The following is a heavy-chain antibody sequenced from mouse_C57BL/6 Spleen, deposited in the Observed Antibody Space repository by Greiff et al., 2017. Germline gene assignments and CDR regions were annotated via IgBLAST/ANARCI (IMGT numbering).Heavy chain of an antibody. Sequence: QVQLQQPGTELVKPGASGYTFTSYWMHWVKQRPGQGLEWIGNINPSNGGTNYNEKFKSKATLTVDKSSSTAYMQLSSLTSEDSAVYYCARELTGSDYWGQGTTLTVSS. V-gene: IGHV1-53*01. J-gene: IGHJ2*01. D-gene: IGHD4-1*01. CDR1: GYTFTSYW. CDR2: INPSNGGT. CDR3: ARELTGSDY.